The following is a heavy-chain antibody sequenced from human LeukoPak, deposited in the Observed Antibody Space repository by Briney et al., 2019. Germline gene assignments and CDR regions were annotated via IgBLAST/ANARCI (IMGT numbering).Heavy chain of an antibody. CDR3: AGDLGSGFIFTRPNWFDP. Sequence: ASVKVSCRASGYTFTNYDINWVRQATGQGLEWMGWMNPNSGNTGYAQEFQGRVIMTRNTSISTAYMELSSLRSEDTAVYYCAGDLGSGFIFTRPNWFDPWGQGTLVTVSS. CDR1: GYTFTNYD. J-gene: IGHJ5*02. V-gene: IGHV1-8*01. D-gene: IGHD6-19*01. CDR2: MNPNSGNT.